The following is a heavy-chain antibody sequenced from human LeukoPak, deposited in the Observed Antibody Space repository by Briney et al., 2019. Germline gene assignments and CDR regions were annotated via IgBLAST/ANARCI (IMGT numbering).Heavy chain of an antibody. CDR3: ARDMPRITGTHWFDP. CDR1: GFTFSSYW. J-gene: IGHJ5*02. Sequence: SGGSLRLSFAASGFTFSSYWMSWVRQAPGKGLEWVANIKQDGSEKYYVDSEKGRFTISRDNAKNSLYLQMNSLRAEDTAVYYCARDMPRITGTHWFDPWGQGTLVTVSS. V-gene: IGHV3-7*01. D-gene: IGHD1-7*01. CDR2: IKQDGSEK.